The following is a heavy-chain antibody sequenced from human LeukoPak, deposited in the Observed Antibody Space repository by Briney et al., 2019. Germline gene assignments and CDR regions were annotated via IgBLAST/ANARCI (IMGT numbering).Heavy chain of an antibody. Sequence: ASVKVSCKASNYIFSSYGISWVRQAPGQGLGWMAWINAYNGDTNYAQKFQGRVTLTTDTSTSTAYMELRNLRSDDTAIYYCARDGSGVWFDYWGQGTLVTVSS. CDR3: ARDGSGVWFDY. J-gene: IGHJ4*02. V-gene: IGHV1-18*01. CDR1: NYIFSSYG. D-gene: IGHD3-10*01. CDR2: INAYNGDT.